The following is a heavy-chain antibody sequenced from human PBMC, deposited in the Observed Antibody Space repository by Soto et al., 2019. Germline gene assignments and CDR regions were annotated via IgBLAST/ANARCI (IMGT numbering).Heavy chain of an antibody. CDR1: GFTFDDYA. V-gene: IGHV3-9*01. CDR3: AKDIHYYGMDV. CDR2: ISWNSGSI. Sequence: EVPLVESGGGLVQPGRSLRLSCAASGFTFDDYAMHWVRQAPGKGLEWVSGISWNSGSIGYADSVKGRFTISRDNAKNSLYLQMNSLRAEDTALYYCAKDIHYYGMDVWGQGTTVTVSS. J-gene: IGHJ6*02.